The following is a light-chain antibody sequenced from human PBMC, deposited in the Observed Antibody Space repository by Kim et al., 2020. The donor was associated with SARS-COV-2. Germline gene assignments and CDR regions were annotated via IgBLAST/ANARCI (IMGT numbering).Light chain of an antibody. CDR3: LLYYGGARV. Sequence: PGVPVTLACASSTGAVTSSYYPNWFQQKPGQAPRALIYSTSKKHSWTPARFSGSLLGSKAALTLSGVQPEDEAEYYCLLYYGGARVFGGGTQLTVL. V-gene: IGLV7-43*01. J-gene: IGLJ3*02. CDR2: STS. CDR1: TGAVTSSYY.